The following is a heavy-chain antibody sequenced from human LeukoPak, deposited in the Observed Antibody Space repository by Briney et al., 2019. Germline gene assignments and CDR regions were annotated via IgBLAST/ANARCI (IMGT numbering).Heavy chain of an antibody. CDR1: GYSFTSYW. CDR3: ARGDTIVVVPAAILLPHAFDI. Sequence: GESLKISCKGSGYSFTSYWIGWVRQMPGKGLEWMGIIYPGDSDTRYSPSFQGQVTISADKSISTAYLQWSSLKASDTAMYYCARGDTIVVVPAAILLPHAFDIWGQGTMVTVSS. CDR2: IYPGDSDT. J-gene: IGHJ3*02. V-gene: IGHV5-51*01. D-gene: IGHD2-2*02.